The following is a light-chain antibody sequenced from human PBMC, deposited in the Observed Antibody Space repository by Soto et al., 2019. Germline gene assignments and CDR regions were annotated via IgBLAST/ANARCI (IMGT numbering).Light chain of an antibody. Sequence: DIQMTQSPSSLSASVGDRVTITCRASQGINSFLAWYQQKPGKVPKLLIYAASTLQSGVPSRFRGSGYGTDFTLTISSMKHDDFETYYCQQTYSNPPTFGQGTKVDIK. CDR2: AAS. CDR3: QQTYSNPPT. CDR1: QGINSF. V-gene: IGKV1-27*01. J-gene: IGKJ1*01.